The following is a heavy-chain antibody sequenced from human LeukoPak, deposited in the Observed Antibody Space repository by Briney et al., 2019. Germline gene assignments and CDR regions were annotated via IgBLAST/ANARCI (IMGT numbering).Heavy chain of an antibody. V-gene: IGHV3-48*02. D-gene: IGHD5-12*01. J-gene: IGHJ4*02. CDR3: ARDVRWLRFVFDY. CDR2: ISSSSGTI. CDR1: RFTFSSYS. Sequence: QTGGALRLSCAASRFTFSSYSMNWVRQAPGKGLGWVSYISSSSGTIYYADSVKGRFTISRDNAKTSLYLQMNSLRDEDTVVYYCARDVRWLRFVFDYWGQGTLVTVSS.